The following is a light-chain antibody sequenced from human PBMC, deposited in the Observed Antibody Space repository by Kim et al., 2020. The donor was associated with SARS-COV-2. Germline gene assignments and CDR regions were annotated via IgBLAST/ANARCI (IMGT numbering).Light chain of an antibody. Sequence: SYELTQPPSVSVSPGQTARITCSGDALPKQYAYWYQQKPGQAPVLVIYKDSERPSGIPERFSGSSSGTTVTLTISGVQAEDEADYYCQSADSSGTYVVFGGGTKL. CDR1: ALPKQY. J-gene: IGLJ2*01. V-gene: IGLV3-25*03. CDR2: KDS. CDR3: QSADSSGTYVV.